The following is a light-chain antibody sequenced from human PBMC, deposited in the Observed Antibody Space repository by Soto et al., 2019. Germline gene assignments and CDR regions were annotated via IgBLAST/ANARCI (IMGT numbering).Light chain of an antibody. J-gene: IGKJ1*01. Sequence: EIVMTQSPATLSVSPVERATLSCRASQSVSSKLAWYQQKPGQAPRLLIYATSTRATGIPDRFSGSGSGTDFTLTISRLEPEDFAVYYCHQYGSSGTFGQGTKVDIK. CDR2: ATS. V-gene: IGKV3-20*01. CDR3: HQYGSSGT. CDR1: QSVSSK.